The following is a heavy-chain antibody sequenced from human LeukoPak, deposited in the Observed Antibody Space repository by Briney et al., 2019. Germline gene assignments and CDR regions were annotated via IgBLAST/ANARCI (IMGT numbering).Heavy chain of an antibody. J-gene: IGHJ4*02. D-gene: IGHD6-13*01. V-gene: IGHV3-30*18. CDR1: GFTCSSYG. Sequence: GRSLRLSCAASGFTCSSYGMHWVRQAPGKGLEWVAVISYDGSNKYYADSVKGRFTISRDNSKNTLYLQMSSLRAEDTAVYYCAKGYSSSWYYRYFDYWGQGTLVTVSS. CDR2: ISYDGSNK. CDR3: AKGYSSSWYYRYFDY.